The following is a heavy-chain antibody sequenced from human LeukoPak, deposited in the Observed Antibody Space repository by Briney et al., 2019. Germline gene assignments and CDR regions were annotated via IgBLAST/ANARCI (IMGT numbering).Heavy chain of an antibody. CDR3: ARDLYADYVDY. CDR1: GFTFSDYY. V-gene: IGHV3-11*06. Sequence: GGSLRLSCAASGFTFSDYYMSWIRQAPGKGLEWVSYISSSSSYTNYADSVKGRFTISRDNAKNSLYLQMNSLRAEDTAVYYCARDLYADYVDYWGQGTLVTVSS. D-gene: IGHD5/OR15-5a*01. J-gene: IGHJ4*02. CDR2: ISSSSSYT.